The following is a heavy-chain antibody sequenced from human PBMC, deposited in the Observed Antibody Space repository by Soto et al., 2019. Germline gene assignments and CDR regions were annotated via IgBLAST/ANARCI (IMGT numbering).Heavy chain of an antibody. CDR1: GYTFTSYY. CDR2: INPSGGST. V-gene: IGHV1-46*01. D-gene: IGHD6-13*01. J-gene: IGHJ4*02. Sequence: ASVKVSCKASGYTFTSYYMHWVRQAPAQGLEWMGIINPSGGSTNYAQKNQGRVTMTRDTSTSTVYMELSSLRYEDTAVYYCATEVSSSSLDYWGQGTLVTVSS. CDR3: ATEVSSSSLDY.